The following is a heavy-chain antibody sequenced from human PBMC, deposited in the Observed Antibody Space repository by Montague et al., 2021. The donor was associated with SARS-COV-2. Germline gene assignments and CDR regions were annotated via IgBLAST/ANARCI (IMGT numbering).Heavy chain of an antibody. D-gene: IGHD3-3*01. CDR1: GGSISSSYY. CDR2: IYYSGST. Sequence: SETLSLTCIVSGGSISSSYYWGWIRQPPGKGLEWIGSIYYSGSTYYNPSLKSRVTVSVDTSKNQFSLKLSSVTAADTAVYYCARLDRDITISGVFRGYFDLWGRGTLVTVSS. J-gene: IGHJ2*01. V-gene: IGHV4-39*01. CDR3: ARLDRDITISGVFRGYFDL.